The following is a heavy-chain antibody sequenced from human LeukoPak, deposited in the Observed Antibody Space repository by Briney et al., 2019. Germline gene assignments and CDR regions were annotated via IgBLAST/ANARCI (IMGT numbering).Heavy chain of an antibody. J-gene: IGHJ5*02. CDR1: GGSISSGSYS. Sequence: SETLSLTCTVSGGSISSGSYSWSWIRQPAGKGLEWIGXIYTSGSTNYNPSLKSRVTISVDTSKNQFSLKLSSVTAADTAVYYCARSYDSGWPHSANWFDPGAREPWSPSPQ. V-gene: IGHV4-61*02. CDR3: ARSYDSGWPHSANWFDP. D-gene: IGHD6-19*01. CDR2: IYTSGST.